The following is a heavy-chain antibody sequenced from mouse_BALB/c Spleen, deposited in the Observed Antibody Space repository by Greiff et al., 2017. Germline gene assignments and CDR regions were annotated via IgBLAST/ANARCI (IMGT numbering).Heavy chain of an antibody. D-gene: IGHD1-2*01. V-gene: IGHV3-2*02. CDR2: ISYSGST. J-gene: IGHJ4*01. Sequence: DVKLQESGPGLVKPSQSLSLTCTVTGYSITSDYAWNWIRQFPGNKLEWMGYISYSGSTSYNPSLKSRISITRDTSKNQFFLQLNSVTTEDTATYYCARGDYGPYAMDYWGQGTSVTVSS. CDR3: ARGDYGPYAMDY. CDR1: GYSITSDYA.